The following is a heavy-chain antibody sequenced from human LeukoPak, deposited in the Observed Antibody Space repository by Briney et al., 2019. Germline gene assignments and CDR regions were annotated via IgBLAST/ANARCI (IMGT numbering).Heavy chain of an antibody. CDR3: TTDCSNGVCDVMGDAS. J-gene: IGHJ4*02. CDR1: GFTFSNAG. D-gene: IGHD2-8*01. Sequence: GGSLRLSCAASGFTFSNAGMSWVRQAPGKGLEWVGRIKCKTDSGTTDYAATVKGRFTISRDDSKNTLYLQINSLKTEGTAVYDCTTDCSNGVCDVMGDASWGQGTLVTVSS. V-gene: IGHV3-15*01. CDR2: IKCKTDSGTT.